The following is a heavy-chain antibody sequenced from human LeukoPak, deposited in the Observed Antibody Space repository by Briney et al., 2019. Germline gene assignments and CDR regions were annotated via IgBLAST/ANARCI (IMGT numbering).Heavy chain of an antibody. D-gene: IGHD1-26*01. V-gene: IGHV3-30*04. CDR1: GFTFSSYD. J-gene: IGHJ3*02. Sequence: GGSLRLSCAASGFTFSSYDMHWVRQAPGKGPEWVAVISYDGSNKDYADSVRGRFTISRDSSKSTLYLQMNSLRADDTAVYYCARERWGDAFDIWGQGTKVTVSS. CDR3: ARERWGDAFDI. CDR2: ISYDGSNK.